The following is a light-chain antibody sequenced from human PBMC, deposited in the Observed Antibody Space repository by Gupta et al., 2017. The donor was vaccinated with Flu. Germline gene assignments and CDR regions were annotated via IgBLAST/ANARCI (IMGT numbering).Light chain of an antibody. Sequence: VTLGQPASISCRSSQSRVHSNGNTYLSWLQQRPGQPPRLLIYQISNRFSGVPDRFSGSGAGTDFTLRISRVEAEDVGIYYCMQATQFPRTFGQGTKVEIK. J-gene: IGKJ1*01. CDR3: MQATQFPRT. V-gene: IGKV2-24*01. CDR1: QSRVHSNGNTY. CDR2: QIS.